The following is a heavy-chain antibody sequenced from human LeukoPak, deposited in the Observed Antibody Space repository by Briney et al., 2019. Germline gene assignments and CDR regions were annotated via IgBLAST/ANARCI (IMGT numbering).Heavy chain of an antibody. CDR2: ISTYNGNT. V-gene: IGHV1-18*01. J-gene: IGHJ4*02. D-gene: IGHD3-10*01. CDR1: GYTFTSFG. CDR3: ARDGAGSAWDTNFDY. Sequence: GASVKVSCKASGYTFTSFGISWVRQAPGQGLGWMGWISTYNGNTNDAQKLQSRVTMTTDTSTSRVYMDLRSPRSDDTAVYYCARDGAGSAWDTNFDYWGQGTLVTVSS.